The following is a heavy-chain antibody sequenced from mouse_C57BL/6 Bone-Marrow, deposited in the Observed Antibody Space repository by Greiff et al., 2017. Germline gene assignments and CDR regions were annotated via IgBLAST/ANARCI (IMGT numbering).Heavy chain of an antibody. CDR3: ARRDLHEGFAY. Sequence: QVQLKQPGAELVMPGASVKLSCKASGYTFASYWMHWVKQRPGQGLEWIGEIDPSDSYTNYNQKFKGKSTLTVDKSSSTAYMQLSSLTSEDSAVYYCARRDLHEGFAYWGQGTLVTVSA. J-gene: IGHJ3*01. V-gene: IGHV1-69*01. CDR2: IDPSDSYT. CDR1: GYTFASYW.